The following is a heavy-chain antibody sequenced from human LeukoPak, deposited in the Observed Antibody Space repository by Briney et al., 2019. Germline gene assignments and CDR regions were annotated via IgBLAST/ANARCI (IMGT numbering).Heavy chain of an antibody. CDR2: INPSGGST. J-gene: IGHJ3*02. D-gene: IGHD5-24*01. V-gene: IGHV1-46*01. CDR1: GYTFTSYG. Sequence: ASVKVSCKASGYTFTSYGISWVRQAPGQGLEWMGIINPSGGSTSYAQKFQGRVTMTRDTSTSTVYMELSSLRSEDTAVYYCARDKMAGRDGYNFGIFDIWGQGTMVTVSS. CDR3: ARDKMAGRDGYNFGIFDI.